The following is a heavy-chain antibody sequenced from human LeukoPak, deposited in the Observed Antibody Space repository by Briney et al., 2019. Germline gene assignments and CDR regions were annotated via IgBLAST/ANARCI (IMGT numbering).Heavy chain of an antibody. CDR2: ISAYNGNT. D-gene: IGHD6-6*01. CDR1: GCSFSTYD. Sequence: ASVKVSCKASGCSFSTYDINWVRQATGQGLEWMGWISAYNGNTNYAQKLQGRVTMTTDTSTSTAYMELRSLRSDDTAVYYCARSSVSDWFDPWGQGTLVIVSS. CDR3: ARSSVSDWFDP. J-gene: IGHJ5*02. V-gene: IGHV1-18*01.